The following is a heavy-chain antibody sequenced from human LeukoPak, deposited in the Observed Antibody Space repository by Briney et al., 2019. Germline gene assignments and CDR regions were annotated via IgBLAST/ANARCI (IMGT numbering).Heavy chain of an antibody. CDR3: ARVADDSSGSHFDY. J-gene: IGHJ4*02. D-gene: IGHD3-22*01. CDR1: GYTFTGYY. V-gene: IGHV1-2*02. CDR2: INPNSGGT. Sequence: GASVKVSCKASGYTFTGYYMHWVRQAPGQGLEWMGWINPNSGGTNYAQKFQGRVTMTRDTSISTAYMELSRLRSDDTAVYYCARVADDSSGSHFDYWGQGTLVTVSS.